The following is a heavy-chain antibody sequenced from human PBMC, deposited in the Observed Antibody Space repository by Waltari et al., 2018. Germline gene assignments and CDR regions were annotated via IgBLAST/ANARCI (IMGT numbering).Heavy chain of an antibody. J-gene: IGHJ6*03. CDR3: ARGAREGIAVAGHYYYYMDV. V-gene: IGHV3-48*03. D-gene: IGHD6-19*01. Sequence: EVQLVESGGGLVQPGGSLRLSCAASGFTFSSYEMNWVRQAPGKGLEWVSYISSSGSTIYYADSVKGRFTISRDNAKNSLYLQMNSLRAEDTAVYYCARGAREGIAVAGHYYYYMDVWGKGTTVTVSS. CDR2: ISSSGSTI. CDR1: GFTFSSYE.